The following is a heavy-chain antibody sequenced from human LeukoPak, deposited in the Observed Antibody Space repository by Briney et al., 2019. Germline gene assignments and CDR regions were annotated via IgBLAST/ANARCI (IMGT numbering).Heavy chain of an antibody. V-gene: IGHV4-4*07. CDR3: ARTILEWFDYYYYYMDV. J-gene: IGHJ6*03. CDR2: IYTSGST. D-gene: IGHD3-3*01. Sequence: SETLSLTCTVSGGSISSYYWSWIRQPAGKGLEWIGRIYTSGSTNYNPSLKSRVTMSVDTSKNQFSLKLSSVTAADTAVYYCARTILEWFDYYYYYMDVWGKGTTVTVS. CDR1: GGSISSYY.